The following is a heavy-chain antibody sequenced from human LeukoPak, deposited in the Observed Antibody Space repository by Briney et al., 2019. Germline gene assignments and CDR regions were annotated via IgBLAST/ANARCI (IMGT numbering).Heavy chain of an antibody. Sequence: NPGGSLRLPCAASGFTFSDYYMSWIRQTPEKGLEWLSYISSSSGYKNYADSLKGRFTISRDNAKNSVYLQMNSLSAEDTAVYYCARQGLYDSSDFWTFQHWGQGTLVTVSS. J-gene: IGHJ1*01. CDR2: ISSSSGYK. CDR3: ARQGLYDSSDFWTFQH. CDR1: GFTFSDYY. V-gene: IGHV3-11*06. D-gene: IGHD3/OR15-3a*01.